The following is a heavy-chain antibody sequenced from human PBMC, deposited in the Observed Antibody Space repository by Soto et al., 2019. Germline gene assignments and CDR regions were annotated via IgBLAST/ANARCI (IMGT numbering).Heavy chain of an antibody. Sequence: GASVKVSCKASGGTFSSYAISWVRQAPGQGLEWMGGIIPIFGTANYAQKFQGRVTITADESTSTAYMELSSLRSEDTAVYYCARAQRGEAYSSSWYGFDYWGQGTLVTVSS. D-gene: IGHD6-13*01. V-gene: IGHV1-69*13. J-gene: IGHJ4*02. CDR3: ARAQRGEAYSSSWYGFDY. CDR2: IIPIFGTA. CDR1: GGTFSSYA.